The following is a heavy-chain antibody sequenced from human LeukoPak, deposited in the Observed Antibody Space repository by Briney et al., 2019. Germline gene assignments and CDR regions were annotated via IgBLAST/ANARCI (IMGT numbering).Heavy chain of an antibody. Sequence: GGSLRLSCAASGSTFSSYAISWVRQAPGQGLEWMGGIIPIFGTANYAQKFQGRVTITADESTSTAYMELSSLRSEDTAVYYCASTYYGSGSYYYYWGQGTLVTVSS. CDR1: GSTFSSYA. CDR2: IIPIFGTA. CDR3: ASTYYGSGSYYYY. V-gene: IGHV1-69*01. J-gene: IGHJ4*02. D-gene: IGHD3-10*01.